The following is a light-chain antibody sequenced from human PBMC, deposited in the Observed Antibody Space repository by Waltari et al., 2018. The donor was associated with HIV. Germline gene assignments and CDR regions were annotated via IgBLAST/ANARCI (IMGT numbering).Light chain of an antibody. CDR3: NSRDSSGNHVV. J-gene: IGLJ2*01. CDR2: GKN. Sequence: SELTQDPAVSVALGQTVRITCQGDSLRSYYASWYQQKPGQAPVLVIYGKNNRPSGIPDRFSGSSSGNTASLTITGAQAEDEAYYYCNSRDSSGNHVVFGGGTKLTVL. CDR1: SLRSYY. V-gene: IGLV3-19*01.